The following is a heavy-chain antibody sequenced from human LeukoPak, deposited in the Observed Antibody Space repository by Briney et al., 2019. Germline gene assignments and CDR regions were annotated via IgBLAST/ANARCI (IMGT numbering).Heavy chain of an antibody. V-gene: IGHV3-33*01. D-gene: IGHD2-2*01. CDR2: IGYDGTNE. CDR3: ARDFYCSRTSCYAPSFDY. Sequence: GRSLRLSCAASGFTFSSYGMHWVRQAPGKGLEWVALIGYDGTNEYYADSVKGRFTISRDNSNNTLYLQMKSLRAEDTAVYYCARDFYCSRTSCYAPSFDYWGQGTLVTVSS. J-gene: IGHJ4*02. CDR1: GFTFSSYG.